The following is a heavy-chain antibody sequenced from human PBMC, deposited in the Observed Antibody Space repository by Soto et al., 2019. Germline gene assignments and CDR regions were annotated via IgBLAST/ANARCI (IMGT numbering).Heavy chain of an antibody. CDR1: GFSLSSTRMA. Sequence: QITLKESGPTLVKPTQTLTLTCTFSGFSLSSTRMAVGWIRQPPGKALEWLALIYWDDDKRYSPFLKSRLTNTKDTHKNQVVLTMSNMDPVDTARYYCAHIVVAGLGYYFDYWGQGTLVTVSS. D-gene: IGHD6-19*01. CDR2: IYWDDDK. J-gene: IGHJ4*02. V-gene: IGHV2-5*02. CDR3: AHIVVAGLGYYFDY.